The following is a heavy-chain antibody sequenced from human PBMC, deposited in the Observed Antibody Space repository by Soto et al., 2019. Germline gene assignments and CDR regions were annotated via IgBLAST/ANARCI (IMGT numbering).Heavy chain of an antibody. J-gene: IGHJ4*02. CDR3: AREGNLGRWLQPLDF. CDR1: GGSISSSDYY. Sequence: SETLSLTCTVSGGSISSSDYYWGWIRQPPGKGLEWIGNIHYNGSTNYNPSLKSRVTMSVDTSKNQFSLKLISVTAADTAKYFCAREGNLGRWLQPLDFWGQGTLVTVSS. CDR2: IHYNGST. D-gene: IGHD5-12*01. V-gene: IGHV4-39*07.